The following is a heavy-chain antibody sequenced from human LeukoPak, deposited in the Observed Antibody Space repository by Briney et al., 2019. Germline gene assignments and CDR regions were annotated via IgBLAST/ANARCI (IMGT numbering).Heavy chain of an antibody. CDR1: GFTFSNYA. V-gene: IGHV3-30-3*01. CDR2: ISYDGSNK. D-gene: IGHD1-26*01. Sequence: PGGSLRLSCAAFGFTFSNYAMHWVRQAPGKGLEWVAVISYDGSNKYYADSVKGRFTISRDNSKNTLYLQMNSLRAEDTAVYYCARASGGSYYGYYYGMDVWGQGTTVTVSS. CDR3: ARASGGSYYGYYYGMDV. J-gene: IGHJ6*02.